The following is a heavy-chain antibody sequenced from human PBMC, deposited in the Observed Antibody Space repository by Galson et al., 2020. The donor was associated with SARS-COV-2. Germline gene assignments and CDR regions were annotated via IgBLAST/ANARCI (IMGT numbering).Heavy chain of an antibody. J-gene: IGHJ4*02. Sequence: ASVKVSCKASGSTFTSYVISWVRQAPGQGLEWMGWISPYNGDTNSAQKFQGRVTMTTDTSTSTAYMELRSLISDDTAVYYCARESSGSGSIDYWGQGTLVTVSS. CDR3: ARESSGSGSIDY. V-gene: IGHV1-18*01. CDR1: GSTFTSYV. D-gene: IGHD3-10*01. CDR2: ISPYNGDT.